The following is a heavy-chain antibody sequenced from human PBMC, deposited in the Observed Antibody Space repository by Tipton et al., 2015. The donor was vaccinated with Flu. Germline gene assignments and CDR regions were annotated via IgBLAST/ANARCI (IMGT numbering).Heavy chain of an antibody. CDR2: INPNSGDT. V-gene: IGHV1-2*02. Sequence: QSGAEVKKPGASVKVSCQASGYTFTGHYLYWVRQAPGQGLEWMGRINPNSGDTKYAQQFQGRVTMTRDTSVSTVYMELSSLRSDDTALYFCARDQGGYWGQGTLVIVST. CDR1: GYTFTGHY. D-gene: IGHD3-16*01. J-gene: IGHJ4*02. CDR3: ARDQGGY.